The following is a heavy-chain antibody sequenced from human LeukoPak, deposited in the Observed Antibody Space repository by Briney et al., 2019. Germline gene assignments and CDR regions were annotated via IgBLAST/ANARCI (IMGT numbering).Heavy chain of an antibody. CDR2: INPNSGDT. Sequence: ASVTVSCKATGYTFTAYYMYWVRQAAGQGSEWMGWINPNSGDTSYAKKFQGRVTMTRDTSINTAYMELSRLRSDDKAVYYCAREYYYDSSGYYSHHLDYWGQGTLVTVSS. V-gene: IGHV1-2*02. D-gene: IGHD3-22*01. J-gene: IGHJ4*02. CDR1: GYTFTAYY. CDR3: AREYYYDSSGYYSHHLDY.